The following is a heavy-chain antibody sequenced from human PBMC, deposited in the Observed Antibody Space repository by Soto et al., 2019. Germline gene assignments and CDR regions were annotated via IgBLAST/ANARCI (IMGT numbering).Heavy chain of an antibody. CDR2: INHSGST. V-gene: IGHV4-34*01. CDR1: GGSFSGYY. D-gene: IGHD6-19*01. Sequence: SESLSLTXAVYGGSFSGYYWSWIRQPPGKGLEWIGEINHSGSTNYNPSLKSRVTISVDTSKNQFSLKLSSVTAADTAVYYCARGYCSGWQDAFDIWGQGTMVTVSS. CDR3: ARGYCSGWQDAFDI. J-gene: IGHJ3*02.